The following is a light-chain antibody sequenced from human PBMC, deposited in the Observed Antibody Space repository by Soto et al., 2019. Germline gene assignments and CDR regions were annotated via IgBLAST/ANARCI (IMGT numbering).Light chain of an antibody. CDR1: SSDIGAYIY. Sequence: QSALTQPPSASGSPGQSVTISCTGTSSDIGAYIYVSWYQQHPGKAPKLMISEVSRRPSGVPERFSGSKSGNTASLTVSGLQADDEAHYYCISYAGSNNFVFGTGTKLTVL. J-gene: IGLJ1*01. V-gene: IGLV2-8*01. CDR2: EVS. CDR3: ISYAGSNNFV.